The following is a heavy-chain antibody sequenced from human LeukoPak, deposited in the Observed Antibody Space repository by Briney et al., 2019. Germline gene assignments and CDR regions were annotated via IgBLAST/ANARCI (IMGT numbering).Heavy chain of an antibody. CDR1: GYXFNYYG. J-gene: IGHJ4*02. D-gene: IGHD5-18*01. Sequence: ASVKVSCKASGYXFNYYGISWVRQAPGQGLEWMAWISAYTGSTNYAQSLQGRVTMTTDTSTSTAYMELRSLRSDDTAVYYCARGGYSYGYMGYSDYWGQGTLVTVSS. V-gene: IGHV1-18*01. CDR3: ARGGYSYGYMGYSDY. CDR2: ISAYTGST.